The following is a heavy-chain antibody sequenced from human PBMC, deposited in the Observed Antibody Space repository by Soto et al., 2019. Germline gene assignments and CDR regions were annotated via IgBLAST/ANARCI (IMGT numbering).Heavy chain of an antibody. V-gene: IGHV3-30*18. CDR3: AKPSMDTAMPYYFDY. Sequence: PGGSLRLSCAASGFTFSSYGMHWVRQAPGKGLEWVAVISYDGSNKYYADSVKGRFTISRDNSKNTLYLQMNSLRAEDTAVYYCAKPSMDTAMPYYFDYWGQGTLVTVSS. CDR1: GFTFSSYG. D-gene: IGHD5-18*01. J-gene: IGHJ4*02. CDR2: ISYDGSNK.